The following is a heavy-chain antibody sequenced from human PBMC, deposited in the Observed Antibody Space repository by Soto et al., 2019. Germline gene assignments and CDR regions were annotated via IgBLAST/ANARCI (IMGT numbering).Heavy chain of an antibody. CDR1: GFTFSSYG. V-gene: IGHV3-33*01. J-gene: IGHJ5*02. CDR2: IWYDGSNK. D-gene: IGHD6-13*01. CDR3: ARGGVVAAAGFNWFDP. Sequence: GGSLRLSCAASGFTFSSYGMHWVHQAPGKGLEWVAVIWYDGSNKYYADSVKGRFTISRDNSKNTLYLQMNSLRAEDTAVYYCARGGVVAAAGFNWFDPWGQGTLVTVSS.